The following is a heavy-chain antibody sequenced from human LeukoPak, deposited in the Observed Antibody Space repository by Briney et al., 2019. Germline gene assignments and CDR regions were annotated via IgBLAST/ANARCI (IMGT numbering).Heavy chain of an antibody. J-gene: IGHJ4*02. CDR2: INPNSGGT. D-gene: IGHD3-3*01. Sequence: ASVKVSCKASGYTFTNYYIHWVRQAPGQGLEWMGGINPNSGGTIYAQKFQGRVTVTRDTSLTTACMELSRLRSDDTAVYYCARDGETNDFWSPYVPLVFDYWGQGTLVTVSS. CDR3: ARDGETNDFWSPYVPLVFDY. V-gene: IGHV1-2*02. CDR1: GYTFTNYY.